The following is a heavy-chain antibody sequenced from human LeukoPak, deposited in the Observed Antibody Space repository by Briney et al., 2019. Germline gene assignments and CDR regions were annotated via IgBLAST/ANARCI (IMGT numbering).Heavy chain of an antibody. CDR2: IYYSGST. CDR3: ARNPAGIVRGVIS. Sequence: SETLSLTCTVSGGSISSSSYYWGWIRQPPGKGLEWIGSIYYSGSTYYNPSLKSRVTISVDTSKNQFSLKLSSVTAADTAVYYCARNPAGIVRGVISWGQGTLVTVSS. D-gene: IGHD3-10*01. CDR1: GGSISSSSYY. J-gene: IGHJ5*02. V-gene: IGHV4-39*01.